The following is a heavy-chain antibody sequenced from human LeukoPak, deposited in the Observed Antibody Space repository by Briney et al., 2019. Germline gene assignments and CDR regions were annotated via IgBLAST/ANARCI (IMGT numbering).Heavy chain of an antibody. D-gene: IGHD2-8*01. V-gene: IGHV3-48*03. CDR3: ARDSQPYCSNGICYTRYNWFDP. CDR1: GFTFSTYE. CDR2: ISDSGSTI. Sequence: GGSLRLSCAASGFTFSTYEMNWVRQAPGKGLEWVSYISDSGSTIYYADSVKGRFTSSRDNAKNSLFLQMNSLRAEDTAVYYCARDSQPYCSNGICYTRYNWFDPWGQGTLVTVSS. J-gene: IGHJ5*02.